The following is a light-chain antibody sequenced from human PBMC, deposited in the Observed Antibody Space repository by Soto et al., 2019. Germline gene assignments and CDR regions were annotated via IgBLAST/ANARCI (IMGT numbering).Light chain of an antibody. Sequence: EIVMTQSPATLSVSPGERATLSCRASQSVSSSYLAWYQQKPGQAPRLLIYGASSRATGIPDRFSGSGCGTDFTITISSLQPEDFATYYCQQSYCTRITFGQGTRLEIK. CDR2: GAS. CDR3: QQSYCTRIT. V-gene: IGKV3D-20*02. J-gene: IGKJ5*01. CDR1: QSVSSSY.